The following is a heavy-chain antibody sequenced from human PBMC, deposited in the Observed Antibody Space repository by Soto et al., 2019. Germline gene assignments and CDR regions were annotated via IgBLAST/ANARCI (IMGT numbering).Heavy chain of an antibody. CDR2: MYNTGST. Sequence: SETLSLTCTVSGGSISGYYWSWIRQPPGKGLEWIGYMYNTGSTVYNPSFKSRVTISVDTSKNQFSLKLNSVTAADTAVYYCARASMRYSYGKIYYYYGMDVWGQGTTVTVSS. D-gene: IGHD5-18*01. CDR3: ARASMRYSYGKIYYYYGMDV. J-gene: IGHJ6*02. V-gene: IGHV4-59*01. CDR1: GGSISGYY.